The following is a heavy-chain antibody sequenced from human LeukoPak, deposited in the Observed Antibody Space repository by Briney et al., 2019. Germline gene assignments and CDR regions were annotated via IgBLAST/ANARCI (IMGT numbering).Heavy chain of an antibody. CDR2: ITAGSSFI. CDR3: ARSGGSGTYINFFDP. D-gene: IGHD3-10*01. V-gene: IGHV3-21*01. Sequence: PGESLRLSCATSGLTFSSSTMNWVRQAPGKELEWVSTITAGSSFIKYADSVKGRFTVSRDNAQNSLYLQMNSLRAEDTAIYYCARSGGSGTYINFFDPWGQGSLVTVSS. CDR1: GLTFSSST. J-gene: IGHJ5*02.